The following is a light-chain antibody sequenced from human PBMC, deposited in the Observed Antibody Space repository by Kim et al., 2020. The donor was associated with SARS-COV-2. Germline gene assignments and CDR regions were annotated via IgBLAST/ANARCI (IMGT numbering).Light chain of an antibody. CDR1: SGHSSYA. Sequence: SVKRTCTLSSGHSSYAIAWHQQQPEKGPRYLMKLNSDGSHSKGDGIPDRFSGSSSGAERYLTISSLQSEDEADYYCQTWGTGIGVFGGGTQLTVL. CDR3: QTWGTGIGV. J-gene: IGLJ2*01. CDR2: LNSDGSH. V-gene: IGLV4-69*01.